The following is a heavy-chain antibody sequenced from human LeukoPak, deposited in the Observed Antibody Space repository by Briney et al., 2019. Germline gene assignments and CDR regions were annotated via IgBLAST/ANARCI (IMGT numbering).Heavy chain of an antibody. CDR1: GFTYSSYA. Sequence: PGGSLRLSCAASGFTYSSYAMSGVRQAPGKGLEWVSAISGSGGSIYYADSVKGRFTISRDNSKTPLYLQMNSLRAEDTAVYYCAKGPSGFFDYWGQGTLVTVSS. CDR3: AKGPSGFFDY. D-gene: IGHD3-10*01. J-gene: IGHJ4*02. CDR2: ISGSGGSI. V-gene: IGHV3-23*01.